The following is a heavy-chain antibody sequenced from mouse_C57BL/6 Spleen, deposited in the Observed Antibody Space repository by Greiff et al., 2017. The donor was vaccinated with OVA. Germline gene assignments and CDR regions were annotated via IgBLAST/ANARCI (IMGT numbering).Heavy chain of an antibody. D-gene: IGHD2-3*01. J-gene: IGHJ2*01. Sequence: VQLQQSGPELVKPGASVKISCKASGYTFTDYYINWVKQRPGQGLEWIGWIFPGSGSTYYNEKFKGKATLTVDKSSSTAYMLLSSLTSEDSAVYFCARGEGFYDGSTVSHYLDYWGQGTTLTVSS. V-gene: IGHV1-75*01. CDR2: IFPGSGST. CDR1: GYTFTDYY. CDR3: ARGEGFYDGSTVSHYLDY.